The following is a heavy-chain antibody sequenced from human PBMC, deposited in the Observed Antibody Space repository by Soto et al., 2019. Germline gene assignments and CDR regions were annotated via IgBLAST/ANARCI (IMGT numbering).Heavy chain of an antibody. CDR3: AKGDSSGWFLWFDP. D-gene: IGHD6-19*01. CDR1: GFIFSDYS. V-gene: IGHV3-21*01. CDR2: ISRSSTFT. Sequence: VGSLRLSCAASGFIFSDYSMNWVRQTPGKGLEWVSSISRSSTFTYYTDSVKGRFTIPRDNAKNSVYLQMNSLRAEDTAVYYCAKGDSSGWFLWFDPWGQGTLVTVSS. J-gene: IGHJ5*02.